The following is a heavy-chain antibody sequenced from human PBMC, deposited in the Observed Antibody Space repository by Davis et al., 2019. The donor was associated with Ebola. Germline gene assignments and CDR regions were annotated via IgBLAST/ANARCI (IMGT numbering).Heavy chain of an antibody. CDR3: ARNYHSTEYYDEFGDY. V-gene: IGHV3-21*06. J-gene: IGHJ4*02. Sequence: GESLKISCAASGFTFSSYSMNWVRQAPGKGLEWVASMTGSGSHQYYADSVQGRFTISRDNAKNSLYLQMNSLRAEDTAVYYCARNYHSTEYYDEFGDYWGQGTLVTVSS. CDR2: MTGSGSHQ. CDR1: GFTFSSYS. D-gene: IGHD3-3*01.